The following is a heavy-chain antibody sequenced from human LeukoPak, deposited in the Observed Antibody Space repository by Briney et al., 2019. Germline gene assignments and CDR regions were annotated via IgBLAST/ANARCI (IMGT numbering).Heavy chain of an antibody. J-gene: IGHJ4*02. CDR3: ARAPKVRSRSSSWSY. V-gene: IGHV1-46*01. CDR1: GYTFTSYY. CDR2: INPSGGST. D-gene: IGHD6-13*01. Sequence: ASVKVSCKASGYTFTSYYMHWVRQAPGQGLEWMGIINPSGGSTSYAQKFQGRVTMTRDTSISTAYMELSRLRSDDTAVYYCARAPKVRSRSSSWSYWGQGTLVTVSS.